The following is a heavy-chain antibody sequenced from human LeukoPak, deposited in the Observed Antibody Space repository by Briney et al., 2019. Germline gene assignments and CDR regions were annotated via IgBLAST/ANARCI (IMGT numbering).Heavy chain of an antibody. CDR2: MNPNSGNT. CDR3: ARGGDIVVVPAKQARPKNWFDP. D-gene: IGHD2-2*01. Sequence: ASVKASCKASGYTFTSYDINWVRQATGQGLEWMGWMNPNSGNTGYAQKFQGRVTMTRNTSISTAYMELSSLRSEDTAVYYCARGGDIVVVPAKQARPKNWFDPWGQGTLVTVSS. J-gene: IGHJ5*02. V-gene: IGHV1-8*01. CDR1: GYTFTSYD.